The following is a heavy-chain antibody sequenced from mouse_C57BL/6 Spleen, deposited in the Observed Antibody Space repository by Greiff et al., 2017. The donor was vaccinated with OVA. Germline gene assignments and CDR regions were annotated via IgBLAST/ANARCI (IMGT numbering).Heavy chain of an antibody. D-gene: IGHD5-2*01. CDR3: ARGEYVSWYFDV. CDR2: ISDGGSYT. J-gene: IGHJ1*03. CDR1: GFTFSSYA. V-gene: IGHV5-4*03. Sequence: EVKLMESGGGLVKPGGSLKLSCAASGFTFSSYAMSWVRQTPEKRLEWVATISDGGSYTYYPDNVKGRFTISRDNAKNNLYLQMSHLKSEDTAMYYCARGEYVSWYFDVWGTGTTVTVSS.